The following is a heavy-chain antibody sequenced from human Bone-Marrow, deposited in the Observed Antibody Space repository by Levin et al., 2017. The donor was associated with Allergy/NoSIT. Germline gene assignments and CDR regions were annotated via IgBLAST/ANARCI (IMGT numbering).Heavy chain of an antibody. CDR3: ARDRFYYGSGGAYGMDV. J-gene: IGHJ6*02. CDR2: IYYSGST. V-gene: IGHV4-59*01. Sequence: SQTLSLTCNVSGGSISSYSWSWIRQPPGKGLEWIGYIYYSGSTKYNPSLKSRVTISVDTSKNQFSLKLSSVTAADTAVYYCARDRFYYGSGGAYGMDVWGQGTTVTVSS. D-gene: IGHD3-10*01. CDR1: GGSISSYS.